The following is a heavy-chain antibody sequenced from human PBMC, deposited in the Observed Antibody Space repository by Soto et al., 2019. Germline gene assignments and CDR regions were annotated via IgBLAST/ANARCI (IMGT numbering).Heavy chain of an antibody. CDR3: AKGNRGWDIVVVPAAMVHYAFDI. CDR1: GFTFSSYA. D-gene: IGHD2-2*01. Sequence: PGGSLRLSCAASGFTFSSYAMSWVRQAPGKGLEWVSAISGSGGSTYYADSVKGRFTISRDNSKNTLYLQMNSLRAEDTAVYYCAKGNRGWDIVVVPAAMVHYAFDIWGQGTMVTFAS. J-gene: IGHJ3*02. CDR2: ISGSGGST. V-gene: IGHV3-23*01.